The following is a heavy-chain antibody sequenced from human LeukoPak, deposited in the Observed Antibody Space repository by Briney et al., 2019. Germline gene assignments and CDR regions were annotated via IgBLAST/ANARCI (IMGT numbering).Heavy chain of an antibody. D-gene: IGHD6-19*01. CDR2: IKPDGSET. CDR1: GFSFSSNW. J-gene: IGHJ5*01. V-gene: IGHV3-7*01. Sequence: GGSLRLSCAASGFSFSSNWMSWFRQAPGKGLEWVAHIKPDGSETYYVDSVKGRFTISRDNAKNSVYSQMYSLRVDDTAVYYCATAVSVAGDSWGQGTLVTVSS. CDR3: ATAVSVAGDS.